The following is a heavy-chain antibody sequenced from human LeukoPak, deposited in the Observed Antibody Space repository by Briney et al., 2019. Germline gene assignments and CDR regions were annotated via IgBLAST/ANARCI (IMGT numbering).Heavy chain of an antibody. J-gene: IGHJ4*02. CDR1: GFTFSDYG. CDR3: ARSSVSSSYTY. D-gene: IGHD2-15*01. CDR2: IHDNGGAI. Sequence: PGGSLRLSCEASGFTFSDYGMNWVRQSPGKGLEWISYIHDNGGAIYYADSVKGRFAISRDNAKSSLYLQMNSLRAEDTAVYYCARSSVSSSYTYWGQGTLVTVSS. V-gene: IGHV3-48*04.